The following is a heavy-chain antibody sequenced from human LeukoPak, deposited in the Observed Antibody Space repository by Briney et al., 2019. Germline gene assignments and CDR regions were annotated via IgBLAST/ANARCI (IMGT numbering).Heavy chain of an antibody. CDR3: ARPHHDSSGYYYDY. V-gene: IGHV1-69*13. Sequence: EASVKVSCKASGGTFSSYATSWVRQAPGQGLEWMGGIIPIFGTANYAQKFQGRVTITADESTSTAYMELSSLRSEDTAVYYCARPHHDSSGYYYDYWGQGTLVTVSS. CDR1: GGTFSSYA. CDR2: IIPIFGTA. J-gene: IGHJ4*02. D-gene: IGHD3-22*01.